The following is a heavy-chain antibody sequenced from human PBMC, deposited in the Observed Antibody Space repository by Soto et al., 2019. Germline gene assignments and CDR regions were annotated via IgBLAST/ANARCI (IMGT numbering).Heavy chain of an antibody. CDR3: ATSYGSGYRAFDY. Sequence: QVQLVQSGAAVKKPGSSVKVSCKASGDTFSCYTINWVRQAPGLGLEWMGRVNPILSLSNYAQKFQCRVTMTADKSTSTAYMELRSLRSEDTAFYYCATSYGSGYRAFDYWGQGALVTVSS. V-gene: IGHV1-69*02. J-gene: IGHJ4*02. D-gene: IGHD3-10*01. CDR2: VNPILSLS. CDR1: GDTFSCYT.